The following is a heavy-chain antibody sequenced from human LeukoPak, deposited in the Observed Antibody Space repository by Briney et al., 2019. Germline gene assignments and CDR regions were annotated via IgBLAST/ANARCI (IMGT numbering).Heavy chain of an antibody. CDR3: AREGGPFDG. V-gene: IGHV1-8*01. Sequence: ASVKVSCKASGYTFTSYDVNWVRQATGQGLEWMGWMNPNSGNTGYAQKFQGRVTMTSNTSLSTAYMQWSSLRSEAPTVYYCAREGGPFDGSGQGRMVTV. CDR2: MNPNSGNT. J-gene: IGHJ3*01. CDR1: GYTFTSYD. D-gene: IGHD3-16*01.